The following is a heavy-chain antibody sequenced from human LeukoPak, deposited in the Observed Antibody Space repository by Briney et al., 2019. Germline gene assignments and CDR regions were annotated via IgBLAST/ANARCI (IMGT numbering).Heavy chain of an antibody. V-gene: IGHV4-34*01. J-gene: IGHJ4*02. CDR2: INHSGST. D-gene: IGHD2-21*02. CDR1: GGSFSGYY. Sequence: PSETLSLTCAVYGGSFSGYYWSWIRQPPGKGLEWIWEINHSGSTNYNPSLKSRVTISVDTSKNQFSLKLSSVTAADTAVYYCAAVAYCGGDCYSMDYWGQGTLVTVSS. CDR3: AAVAYCGGDCYSMDY.